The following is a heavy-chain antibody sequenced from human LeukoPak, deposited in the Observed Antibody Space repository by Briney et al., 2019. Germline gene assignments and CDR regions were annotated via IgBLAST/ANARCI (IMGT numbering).Heavy chain of an antibody. Sequence: GGSLTLSCPGSGFTFSSYEMNWVRPPPARRRAWVSYISNSGSTIYYPHSLKDRSTHSEDNAKNSLYLQMNSLRAEDMAVYYCAELGITMIGGVWGKGTTVTISS. CDR3: AELGITMIGGV. CDR2: ISNSGSTI. D-gene: IGHD3-10*02. J-gene: IGHJ6*04. V-gene: IGHV3-48*03. CDR1: GFTFSSYE.